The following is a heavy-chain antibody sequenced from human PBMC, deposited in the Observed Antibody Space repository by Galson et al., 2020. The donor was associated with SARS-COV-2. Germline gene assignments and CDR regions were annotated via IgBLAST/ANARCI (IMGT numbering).Heavy chain of an antibody. V-gene: IGHV3-74*01. J-gene: IGHJ4*02. CDR3: ARETYHQGSYFSDF. CDR1: GFTFTNYW. D-gene: IGHD2-15*01. Sequence: TGGSLRLSCVASGFTFTNYWMPWVRQAPGQGLVWVSRIKTDGTQTRHADSVKGRFTISRDNARNTLYLLMHSLRAEDTGVYFCARETYHQGSYFSDFWGQGTLVTVSS. CDR2: IKTDGTQT.